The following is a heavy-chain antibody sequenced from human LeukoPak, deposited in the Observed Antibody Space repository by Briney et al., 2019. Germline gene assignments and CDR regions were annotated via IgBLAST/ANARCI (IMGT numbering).Heavy chain of an antibody. CDR3: ARVTPLGYYYYYGMDA. V-gene: IGHV1-8*01. J-gene: IGHJ6*02. CDR2: MNPNSGNT. Sequence: AASVKVSCKASGYTFTSYDINWVRQATGQGLEWMGWMNPNSGNTGYAQKFQGRVTMTRNTSISTAYMELSSLRSEDTAVYYCARVTPLGYYYYYGMDAWGQGTTVTVSS. D-gene: IGHD2-15*01. CDR1: GYTFTSYD.